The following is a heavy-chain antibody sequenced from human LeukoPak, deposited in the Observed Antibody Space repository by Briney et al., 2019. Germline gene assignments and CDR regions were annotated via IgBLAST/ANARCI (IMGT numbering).Heavy chain of an antibody. CDR2: IYYSGST. CDR3: ARLGDGDNLRYFDY. J-gene: IGHJ4*02. Sequence: SETLSLTCTVSGDSISGNYWTWIRQPPGKGLERIGYIYYSGSTNYNASLKRRVTISVDTSNNQFSLKLSSVTAAGTAVYYCARLGDGDNLRYFDYWGQGTLVTVSS. D-gene: IGHD5-24*01. CDR1: GDSISGNY. V-gene: IGHV4-59*08.